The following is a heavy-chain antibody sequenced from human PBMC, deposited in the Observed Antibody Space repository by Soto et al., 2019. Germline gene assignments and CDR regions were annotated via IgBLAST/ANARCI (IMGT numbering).Heavy chain of an antibody. J-gene: IGHJ5*02. CDR1: GYTFTGYY. Sequence: ASVKVSCKASGYTFTGYYMHWVRQAPGQGLERMGWINPNSGGTNYAQKFQGWVTMTRDTSISAAYMEPSRLRSDDTAVYYCARAPARHCSSTSCADSWFDPWGQGTLVTVSS. CDR2: INPNSGGT. CDR3: ARAPARHCSSTSCADSWFDP. D-gene: IGHD2-2*01. V-gene: IGHV1-2*04.